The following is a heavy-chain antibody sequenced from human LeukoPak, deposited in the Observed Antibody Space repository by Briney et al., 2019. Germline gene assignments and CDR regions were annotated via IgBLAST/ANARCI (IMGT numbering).Heavy chain of an antibody. CDR2: IFYTGST. J-gene: IGHJ4*02. CDR3: ARAPYSSSQLNFDY. V-gene: IGHV4-59*01. Sequence: PSETLSLICTVSGGSMSSNYWSWIRQSPGKGLEWIGYIFYTGSTKYNPSLKSRVSMSVDMSKNQFSLKVTSAIAADTAVYYCARAPYSSSQLNFDYWGQGTLVTVSS. CDR1: GGSMSSNY. D-gene: IGHD6-13*01.